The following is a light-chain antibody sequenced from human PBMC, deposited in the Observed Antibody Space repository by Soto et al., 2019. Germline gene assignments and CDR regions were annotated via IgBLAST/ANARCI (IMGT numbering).Light chain of an antibody. CDR1: QDINSR. CDR2: FAF. CDR3: QQADSLPRT. J-gene: IGKJ4*01. V-gene: IGKV1-12*01. Sequence: DIQMTQSPSSVSASVGDRVTITGRASQDINSRLAWYQQKPGKAPKLLIYFAFNLKIGVPSRCIGSGSGTDFTLTITSLQPEDFATYYCQQADSLPRTFGGGTKVEIQ.